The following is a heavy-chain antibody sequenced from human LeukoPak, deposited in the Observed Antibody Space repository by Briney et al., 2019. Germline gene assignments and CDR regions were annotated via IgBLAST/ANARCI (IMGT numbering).Heavy chain of an antibody. D-gene: IGHD3-10*01. CDR3: ARAHYGSGSYQGY. V-gene: IGHV4-61*02. J-gene: IGHJ4*02. CDR1: GGSISSGSYY. CDR2: IYTSGST. Sequence: PSETLSLTCTVPGGSISSGSYYWSWIRQPAGKGLEWIGRIYTSGSTNYNPSLKSRVTISVDTSKNQFSLELSSVTAADTAVYYCARAHYGSGSYQGYWGQGTLVTVSS.